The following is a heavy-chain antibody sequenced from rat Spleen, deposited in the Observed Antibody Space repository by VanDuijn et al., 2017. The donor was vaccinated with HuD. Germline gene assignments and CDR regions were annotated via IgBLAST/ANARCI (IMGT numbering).Heavy chain of an antibody. Sequence: EVQLVESGGGLVQPGRSLKLSCVASGFTFNGYWMTWIRQAPGKGLEWVASISPSGGGTYYPDSVKGRFTISRDNGKSILYLQMNSLRSEDTATYYCTRSRGGIRGYYFDCWGQGVMVTVSS. D-gene: IGHD4-3*01. V-gene: IGHV5-31*01. CDR3: TRSRGGIRGYYFDC. J-gene: IGHJ2*01. CDR2: ISPSGGGT. CDR1: GFTFNGYW.